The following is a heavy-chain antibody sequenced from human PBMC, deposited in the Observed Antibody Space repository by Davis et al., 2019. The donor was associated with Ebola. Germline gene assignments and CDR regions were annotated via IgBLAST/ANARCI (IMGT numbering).Heavy chain of an antibody. J-gene: IGHJ6*02. V-gene: IGHV3-33*01. CDR2: IWYDGSNK. Sequence: GESLKISCAASGFTFSSYGMHWVRQAPGKGLEWVAVIWYDGSNKYYADSVKGRFTISRDNAKNSLYLQMNSLRAEDTAMYYCARSLTALVGAARRYYYYGMDVWGQGTTVTVSS. CDR3: ARSLTALVGAARRYYYYGMDV. D-gene: IGHD1-26*01. CDR1: GFTFSSYG.